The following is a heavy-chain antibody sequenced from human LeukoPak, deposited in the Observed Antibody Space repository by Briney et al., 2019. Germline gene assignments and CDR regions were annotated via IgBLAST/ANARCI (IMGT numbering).Heavy chain of an antibody. D-gene: IGHD5-12*01. CDR2: IIPILGIA. CDR3: ARDLGGLATRGY. Sequence: SVKVSCKASGYTFTSYGISWVRQAPGQGLEWMGRIIPILGIANYAQKFQGRVTITADKSTSTAYMELSSLRSEDMAVYYCARDLGGLATRGYWGQGTLVTVSS. CDR1: GYTFTSYG. J-gene: IGHJ4*02. V-gene: IGHV1-69*04.